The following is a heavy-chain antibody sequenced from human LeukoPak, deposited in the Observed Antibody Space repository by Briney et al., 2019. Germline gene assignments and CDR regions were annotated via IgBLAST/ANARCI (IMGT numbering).Heavy chain of an antibody. Sequence: GGSLRLSCAASGFTFSRYWMSWVRQAPGKGLELVANIKQDGSVRFYGDSVKGRFTVSRDNAKNSLYIQMNSLRAEDTAVYYCARDREGSRDAFDIWGQGTMVTVSS. V-gene: IGHV3-7*01. J-gene: IGHJ3*02. CDR3: ARDREGSRDAFDI. D-gene: IGHD1-26*01. CDR2: IKQDGSVR. CDR1: GFTFSRYW.